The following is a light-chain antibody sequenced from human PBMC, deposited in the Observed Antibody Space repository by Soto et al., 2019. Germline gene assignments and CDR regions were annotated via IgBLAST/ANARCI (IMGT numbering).Light chain of an antibody. J-gene: IGKJ4*01. CDR3: QQYNNWPPLT. CDR1: QSVSSN. CDR2: GAS. Sequence: EIVMTQSPATLSVSPGERATLSCRASQSVSSNLAWYQQKPGQAPRLLIYGASTRATGIPARFSGSGSGTEFTXTXXXLQSEDFAVYYCQQYNNWPPLTFGGGTKVEIK. V-gene: IGKV3-15*01.